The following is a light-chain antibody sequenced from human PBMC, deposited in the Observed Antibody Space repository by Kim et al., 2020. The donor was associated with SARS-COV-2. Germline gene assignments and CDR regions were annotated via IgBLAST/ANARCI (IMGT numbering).Light chain of an antibody. CDR1: ISDVGGYNY. CDR2: DVS. V-gene: IGLV2-11*01. CDR3: CSYAGSYTWV. J-gene: IGLJ3*02. Sequence: GQSVTISCTGTISDVGGYNYVSWYQQHPGKAPKLMIYDVSKRPSGVPDRFSGSKSGNTASLTISGLQAEDEADYYCCSYAGSYTWVFGGGTKLTVL.